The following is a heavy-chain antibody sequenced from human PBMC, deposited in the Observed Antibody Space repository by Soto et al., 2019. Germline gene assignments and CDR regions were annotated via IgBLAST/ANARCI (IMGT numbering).Heavy chain of an antibody. D-gene: IGHD1-20*01. CDR3: ASSRAGYTSNKNWFDP. CDR2: INHSGST. J-gene: IGHJ5*02. V-gene: IGHV4-34*01. CDR1: GGSLSGYY. Sequence: PSETLSLTCAVYGGSLSGYYWSWIRQPPGKGLERIGEINHSGSTNYNPSLKSRVTISVDTSKNQFSLKLSSVTAADTAVYYCASSRAGYTSNKNWFDPWGQGTLVTVSS.